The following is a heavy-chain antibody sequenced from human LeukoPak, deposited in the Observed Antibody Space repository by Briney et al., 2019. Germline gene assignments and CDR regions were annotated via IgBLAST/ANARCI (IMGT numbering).Heavy chain of an antibody. CDR1: GFTFSNAW. CDR2: IYSGGST. D-gene: IGHD4-17*01. CDR3: ARDSHDYGDYTLSPRGMDV. Sequence: PGGSLRLSCAASGFTFSNAWMSWVRQAPGKGLEWVSVIYSGGSTYYADSVKGRFTISRDNSKNTLYLQMNSLRAEDTAVYYCARDSHDYGDYTLSPRGMDVWGQGTTVTVSS. V-gene: IGHV3-66*01. J-gene: IGHJ6*02.